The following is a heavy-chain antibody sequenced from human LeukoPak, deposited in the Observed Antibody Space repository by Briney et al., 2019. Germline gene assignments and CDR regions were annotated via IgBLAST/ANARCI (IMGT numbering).Heavy chain of an antibody. V-gene: IGHV4-34*01. J-gene: IGHJ4*02. CDR3: ARGRSYYDSSGYYYVY. Sequence: PSETLSLTCAVYGGSFSGYYWSWIRQPPGKGLEWIGEINHSGSTNYNPSLKSRVTISVDTSKNQFSLKLSSVTAADTAVHYCARGRSYYDSSGYYYVYWGQGTLVTVSS. D-gene: IGHD3-22*01. CDR1: GGSFSGYY. CDR2: INHSGST.